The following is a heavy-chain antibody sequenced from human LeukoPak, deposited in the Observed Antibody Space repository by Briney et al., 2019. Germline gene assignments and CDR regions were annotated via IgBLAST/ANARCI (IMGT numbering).Heavy chain of an antibody. CDR1: GHTFSSYH. D-gene: IGHD6-19*01. CDR2: INPSGGGST. J-gene: IGHJ4*02. Sequence: GASVKVSCKASGHTFSSYHMHWVRQAPGQGLGWVGTINPSGGGSTIYAQKFQGRVTMTRDTSTSTVYMEVSSLRSEDTAVYYCARVVTNSNGWFHFDYWGQGTLVTVSS. CDR3: ARVVTNSNGWFHFDY. V-gene: IGHV1-46*01.